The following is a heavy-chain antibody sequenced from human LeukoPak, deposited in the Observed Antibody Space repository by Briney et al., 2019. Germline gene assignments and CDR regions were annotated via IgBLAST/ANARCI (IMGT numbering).Heavy chain of an antibody. CDR2: IYTSGST. CDR1: GGSISSGSYY. V-gene: IGHV4-61*02. J-gene: IGHJ4*02. D-gene: IGHD6-6*01. CDR3: ASRLSSSFLPPTI. Sequence: SETLSLTCTVSGGSISSGSYYWSWIRQPAGKGLEWIGRIYTSGSTNYNPSLKSRVTISVDTSKNQFSLKLSSVTAADTAVYYCASRLSSSFLPPTIWGQGTLVTVSS.